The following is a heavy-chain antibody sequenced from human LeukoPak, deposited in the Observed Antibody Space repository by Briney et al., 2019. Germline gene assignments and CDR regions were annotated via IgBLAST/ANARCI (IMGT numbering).Heavy chain of an antibody. CDR2: ISGSGGST. J-gene: IGHJ4*02. CDR1: GFTFSSYA. D-gene: IGHD1-14*01. Sequence: GGSLRLSCAASGFTFSSYATSWVRQAPGRGLEWVSAISGSGGSTYYADSVKGRFTISRDNSKNTLYLQMNSLRAEDTAVYYCAKSLDRVMYDYWGQGTLVTVSS. V-gene: IGHV3-23*01. CDR3: AKSLDRVMYDY.